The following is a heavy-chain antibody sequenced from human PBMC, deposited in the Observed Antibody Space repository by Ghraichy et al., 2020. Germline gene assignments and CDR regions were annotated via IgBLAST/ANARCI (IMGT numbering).Heavy chain of an antibody. V-gene: IGHV1-3*01. D-gene: IGHD2-15*01. CDR1: GYTFTSYA. CDR2: INAGNGNT. CDR3: ARVPGVVVAKDYFDY. J-gene: IGHJ4*02. Sequence: ASVKVSCQASGYTFTSYAMHWVRQAPGQRLEWMGWINAGNGNTKYLQKFQGRVTITRDTSASTAYMELSSLRSEDTAVYYCARVPGVVVAKDYFDYWGQGTLVTVSS.